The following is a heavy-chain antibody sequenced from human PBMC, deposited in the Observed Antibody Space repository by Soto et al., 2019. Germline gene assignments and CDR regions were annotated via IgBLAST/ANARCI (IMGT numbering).Heavy chain of an antibody. D-gene: IGHD4-4*01. J-gene: IGHJ6*02. Sequence: QVQLLQSGAEVKKPASSVTVSCKASGGTFSSYAISWVRQAPGQGLEWMGRIIPFIGTANYAQKFQGRVTITADESTSTAYMELTSLRSEDTAVYYCARVVMTTVPASYYYGRDVWGQGTTVTVSS. V-gene: IGHV1-69*18. CDR2: IIPFIGTA. CDR3: ARVVMTTVPASYYYGRDV. CDR1: GGTFSSYA.